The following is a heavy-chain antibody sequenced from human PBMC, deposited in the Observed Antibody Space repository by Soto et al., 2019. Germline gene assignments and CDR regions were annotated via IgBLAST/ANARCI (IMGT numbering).Heavy chain of an antibody. Sequence: EVQLLESGGGLVQPGGSLRLSCAASGFTFSSYAMSWVRQAPGKGLEWVSAISGSGGSTYYADSVKGRFTISRDNSKNTLYLQMNSVRAEDTAVYYCAKSGRVGLIRCPVDYWGQGTLVTVSS. CDR3: AKSGRVGLIRCPVDY. J-gene: IGHJ4*02. V-gene: IGHV3-23*01. CDR1: GFTFSSYA. CDR2: ISGSGGST. D-gene: IGHD2-2*03.